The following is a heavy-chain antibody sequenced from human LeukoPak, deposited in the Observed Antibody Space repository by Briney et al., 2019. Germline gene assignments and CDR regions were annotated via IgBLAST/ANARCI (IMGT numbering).Heavy chain of an antibody. CDR1: GGSFSGYY. CDR3: AREVRRGGYYFDY. D-gene: IGHD3-10*01. V-gene: IGHV4-34*01. J-gene: IGHJ4*02. CDR2: INHSGST. Sequence: PSETLSLTCAVYGGSFSGYYWSWIRQPPGKGLEWIGEINHSGSTNYNPSLKSRVTISVDTSKNQFSLKLSSVTAADTAVYYCAREVRRGGYYFDYWGQGTLVTVSS.